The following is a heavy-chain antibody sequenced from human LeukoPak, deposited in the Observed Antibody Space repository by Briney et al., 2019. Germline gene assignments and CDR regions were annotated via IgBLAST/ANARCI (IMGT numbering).Heavy chain of an antibody. CDR2: IKQDGSEK. CDR3: ARSPRVTTVTHLDY. Sequence: PGGSLRLSCAASGFTFSSYWMSWVRQAPGKGLEWVANIKQDGSEKYYVDSVKGRFTISRDNAKNSLYLQMNSLRAEDTAVYYCARSPRVTTVTHLDYWGQGTLVTVSS. J-gene: IGHJ4*02. V-gene: IGHV3-7*01. D-gene: IGHD4-17*01. CDR1: GFTFSSYW.